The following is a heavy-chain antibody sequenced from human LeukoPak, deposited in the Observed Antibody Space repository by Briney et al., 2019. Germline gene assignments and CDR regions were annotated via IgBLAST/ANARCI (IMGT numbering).Heavy chain of an antibody. D-gene: IGHD3-3*01. J-gene: IGHJ6*03. CDR1: GGSFSGYY. CDR2: INHSGST. CDR3: ARGMTNYDFWSGYYSQYYYMDV. Sequence: SETLSLTCAVYGGSFSGYYWSWIRQPPGKGLEWIGEINHSGSTNYNPSLKSRVTISVDTSKNQFSLKLSSVTAADTAVYYCARGMTNYDFWSGYYSQYYYMDVRGKGTTVIVSS. V-gene: IGHV4-34*01.